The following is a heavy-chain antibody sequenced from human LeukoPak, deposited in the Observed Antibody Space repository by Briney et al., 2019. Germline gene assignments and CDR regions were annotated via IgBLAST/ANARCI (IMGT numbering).Heavy chain of an antibody. CDR3: AKRSTIFGVVMGSAFDI. CDR2: ISGSGGST. D-gene: IGHD3-3*01. Sequence: GGSLRLSCAASGFTFSSYAMSWVRQAPGEGLEWVSAISGSGGSTYYADSVKGRFTISRDNSKNTLYLQMNSLRAEDTAVYYCAKRSTIFGVVMGSAFDIWGEGTMVTVSS. V-gene: IGHV3-23*01. J-gene: IGHJ3*02. CDR1: GFTFSSYA.